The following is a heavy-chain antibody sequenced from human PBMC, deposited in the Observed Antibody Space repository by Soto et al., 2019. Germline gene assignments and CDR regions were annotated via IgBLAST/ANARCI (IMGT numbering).Heavy chain of an antibody. D-gene: IGHD4-17*01. CDR2: VYATGTS. CDR3: VRDGSKTLRDGFDP. CDR1: GGSMSKFY. V-gene: IGHV4-4*07. J-gene: IGHJ5*02. Sequence: QVQVQESGPGLVKPSETLSLTCSVSGGSMSKFYWSWIRKTAGKGLEWMGRVYATGTSDYNTSLRRRIAMSVDISKKTFSLRLRSVTAADTGVYYCVRDGSKTLRDGFDPWGQGILVTVSS.